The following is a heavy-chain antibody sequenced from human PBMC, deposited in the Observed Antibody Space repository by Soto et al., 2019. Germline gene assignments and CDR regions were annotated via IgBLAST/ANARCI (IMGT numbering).Heavy chain of an antibody. V-gene: IGHV4-59*01. CDR3: ARTYYYDSSGYYTYDYYYYGMDV. CDR1: AGSISIYY. Sequence: SETLSPTCPVSAGSISIYYWRWIRQPPGKGLEWIGYIYYSGSTNYNSSLKSRVTISVDTSKNQFCLKLSSVTAADTDVYYCARTYYYDSSGYYTYDYYYYGMDVWGQGSTVTVSS. J-gene: IGHJ6*02. CDR2: IYYSGST. D-gene: IGHD3-22*01.